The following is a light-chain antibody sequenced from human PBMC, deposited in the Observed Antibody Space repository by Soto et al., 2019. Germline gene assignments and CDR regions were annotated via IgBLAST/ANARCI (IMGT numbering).Light chain of an antibody. J-gene: IGLJ2*01. CDR3: ASYTSIDTLV. CDR2: DVS. V-gene: IGLV2-14*03. CDR1: TSDVGAYNY. Sequence: QSALTQPASVSGSPGQSITISCTGTTSDVGAYNYVSWYQHHPGKAPKLMISDVSNRPSGVSNRFSGSKSGNTASLTISGLQAEDEADYYCASYTSIDTLVFGGGTQLTVL.